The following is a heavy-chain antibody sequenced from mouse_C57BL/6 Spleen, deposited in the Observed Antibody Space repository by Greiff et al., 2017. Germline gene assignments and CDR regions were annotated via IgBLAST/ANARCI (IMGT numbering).Heavy chain of an antibody. Sequence: EVKVVESGGGLVKPGGSLKLSCAASGFTFSSYAMSWVRQTPEKRLEWVGTISDGGGYTYYPDNVKGRFTISRDTATNNLYLQMSHLKSEDTAMYYCSREGVGSGYAMDYWGQGTSVTVSA. D-gene: IGHD3-2*02. V-gene: IGHV5-4*01. CDR1: GFTFSSYA. CDR3: SREGVGSGYAMDY. J-gene: IGHJ4*01. CDR2: ISDGGGYT.